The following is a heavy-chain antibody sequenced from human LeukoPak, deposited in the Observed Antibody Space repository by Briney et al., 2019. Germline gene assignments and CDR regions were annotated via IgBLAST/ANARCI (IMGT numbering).Heavy chain of an antibody. CDR1: GFTFSSYA. J-gene: IGHJ4*02. V-gene: IGHV3-23*01. CDR2: ISGSGGSI. CDR3: AKPPYGSGSDYNILSFDY. Sequence: GGSLRLSCAASGFTFSSYAMTWVRQAPGKGLERVSAISGSGGSIDYADSVKGRFFISRDNFKNTLYLQMNSLRAEDTAVYYCAKPPYGSGSDYNILSFDYWGQGTLVTVSS. D-gene: IGHD3-10*01.